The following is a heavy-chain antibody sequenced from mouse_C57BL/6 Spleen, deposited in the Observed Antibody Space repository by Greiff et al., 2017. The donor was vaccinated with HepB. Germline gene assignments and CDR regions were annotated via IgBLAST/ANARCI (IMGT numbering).Heavy chain of an antibody. D-gene: IGHD4-1*01. Sequence: EVHLVESGGGLVQPRGSLSLSCAASGFTFTDYYMSWVRQPPGKALEWLGFIRNKANGYTTEYSASVKGRFTISRDNSQSILYLQMNALRAEDSATYYCARSPNWDFDYWGQGTTLTVSS. CDR2: IRNKANGYTT. V-gene: IGHV7-3*01. J-gene: IGHJ2*01. CDR1: GFTFTDYY. CDR3: ARSPNWDFDY.